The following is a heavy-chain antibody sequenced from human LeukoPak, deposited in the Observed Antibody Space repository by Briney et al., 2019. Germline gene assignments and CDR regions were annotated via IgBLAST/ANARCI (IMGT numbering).Heavy chain of an antibody. Sequence: ASVKVSCKAPGYTFTSYDINWVRQATGQGLEWMGWMNPNSGNTGYAQKFQGRVTMTRNTSISTAYMELSSLRSEDTAVYYCARSEYQPFAWFDPWGQGTLVTVSS. CDR3: ARSEYQPFAWFDP. CDR2: MNPNSGNT. CDR1: GYTFTSYD. D-gene: IGHD2-2*01. V-gene: IGHV1-8*01. J-gene: IGHJ5*02.